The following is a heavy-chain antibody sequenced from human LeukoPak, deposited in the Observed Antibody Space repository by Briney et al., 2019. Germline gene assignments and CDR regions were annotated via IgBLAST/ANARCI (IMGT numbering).Heavy chain of an antibody. D-gene: IGHD1-26*01. CDR3: ARDEVGPTYWFDP. Sequence: GGSLRLSCAASGFTFSSNYMSWVRQAPGKGLEWISYISGSGSTIVYADSVRGRFTISRDNAKNSLYLQMNSLRAEDTAVYYCARDEVGPTYWFDPWGQGTLVTVSS. J-gene: IGHJ5*02. CDR1: GFTFSSNY. V-gene: IGHV3-48*01. CDR2: ISGSGSTI.